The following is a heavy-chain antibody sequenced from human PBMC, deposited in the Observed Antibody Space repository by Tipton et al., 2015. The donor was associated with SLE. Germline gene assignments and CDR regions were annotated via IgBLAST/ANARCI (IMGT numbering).Heavy chain of an antibody. CDR3: ARPYSDNSTDVYGMDV. J-gene: IGHJ6*02. V-gene: IGHV3-23*03. Sequence: SLRLSCAASGFSFSNYAMSWVRQAPGKGLEWVSIIYSGGNTYYVESVEGRFTISRDNSKNTLYLQMNSLRAGDTAVYYCARPYSDNSTDVYGMDVWGQGTTVTVSS. CDR2: IYSGGNT. D-gene: IGHD3-9*01. CDR1: GFSFSNYA.